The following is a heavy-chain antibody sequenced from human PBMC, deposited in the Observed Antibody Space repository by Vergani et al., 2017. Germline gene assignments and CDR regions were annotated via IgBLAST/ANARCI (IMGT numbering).Heavy chain of an antibody. CDR1: GGSISSSSYY. Sequence: QLQLQESGPGLVKPSETLSLTCTVSGGSISSSSYYWGWIRQPPGKGLEWIGSIYYSGSTYYNPSLESRVTMSVDTSKSQFSLKLSSVTAADTAVYYCAGTSDQSAFDAWAKEQWSPSFQ. J-gene: IGHJ3*01. CDR3: AGTSDQSAFDA. V-gene: IGHV4-39*01. CDR2: IYYSGST. D-gene: IGHD2-2*01.